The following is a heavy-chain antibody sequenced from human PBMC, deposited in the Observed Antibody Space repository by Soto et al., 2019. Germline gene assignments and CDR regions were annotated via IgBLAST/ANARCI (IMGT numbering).Heavy chain of an antibody. V-gene: IGHV3-74*01. J-gene: IGHJ4*02. D-gene: IGHD3-22*01. CDR2: IQNDGSRT. CDR3: AKDLGDLIVVVILDY. Sequence: GGSLRLSCAASGFTFDYYWMHWFRQAPGQGLVWVAHIQNDGSRTTYADSVKGRFTISRDNAKNTMYLQMNSLRAEDTAVYYCAKDLGDLIVVVILDYWGQGT. CDR1: GFTFDYYW.